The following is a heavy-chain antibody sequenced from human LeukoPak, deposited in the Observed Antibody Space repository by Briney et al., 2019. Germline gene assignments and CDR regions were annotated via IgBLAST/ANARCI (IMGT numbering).Heavy chain of an antibody. CDR1: GFTFSNYA. D-gene: IGHD6-19*01. CDR2: ISGCGGDI. Sequence: GGSLRLSCAASGFTFSNYAMTWVRQAPGKGLEWVSLISGCGGDIRYADSVRGRFSISRDNSKNTLYLQMNSLRAEDTAVFYCAKLPTTGWYAGGNWFDPWGQGTLVTVSS. CDR3: AKLPTTGWYAGGNWFDP. J-gene: IGHJ5*02. V-gene: IGHV3-23*01.